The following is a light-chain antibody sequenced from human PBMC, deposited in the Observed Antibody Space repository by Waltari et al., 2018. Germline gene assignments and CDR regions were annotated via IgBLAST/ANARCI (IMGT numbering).Light chain of an antibody. CDR1: QSITNN. CDR2: DSS. V-gene: IGKV1-39*01. CDR3: QQSFTLPFT. J-gene: IGKJ3*01. Sequence: DIQLTQSPSSLSASVGDRVTITCRASQSITNNLNWYQQKPGKAPKFLIYDSSSLQTGGPSRFSGSGSGTDFTLTIISLQPEDFATYYCQQSFTLPFTFGPGTKVDVK.